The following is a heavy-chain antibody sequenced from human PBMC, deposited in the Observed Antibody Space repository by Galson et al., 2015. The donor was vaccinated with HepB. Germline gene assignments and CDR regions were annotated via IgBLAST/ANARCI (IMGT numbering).Heavy chain of an antibody. CDR1: GYSFTSYW. Sequence: QSGAEVKKPGESLKISCKGSGYSFTSYWIGWVRQMPGKGLECMGIIYPGDSDTRYSPSFQGQVTISADKSISTAYLQWSSLKASDTAMYYCARMADCSSTSCYVGGFYFDYWGQGTLVTVSS. V-gene: IGHV5-51*01. CDR2: IYPGDSDT. CDR3: ARMADCSSTSCYVGGFYFDY. J-gene: IGHJ4*02. D-gene: IGHD2-2*01.